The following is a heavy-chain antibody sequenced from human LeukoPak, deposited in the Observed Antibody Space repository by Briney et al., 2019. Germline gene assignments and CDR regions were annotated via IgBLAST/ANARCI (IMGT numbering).Heavy chain of an antibody. D-gene: IGHD3-3*01. V-gene: IGHV3-48*01. CDR1: GFTFSSYS. CDR3: ARDGGGGPFDY. J-gene: IGHJ4*02. CDR2: ISSSSSTI. Sequence: GGSLRLSCAASGFTFSSYSMNWVRRAPGKGLEWVSYISSSSSTIYYADSVKGRFTISRDNAKNSLYLQMNSPRAEDTAVYYCARDGGGGPFDYWGQGTLVTVSS.